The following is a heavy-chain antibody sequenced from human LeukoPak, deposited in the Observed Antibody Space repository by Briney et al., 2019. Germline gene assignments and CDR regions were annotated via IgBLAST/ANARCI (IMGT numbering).Heavy chain of an antibody. CDR1: GGSISSYY. CDR3: ARDSRYYMDV. J-gene: IGHJ6*03. CDR2: IYTSGST. V-gene: IGHV4-4*07. Sequence: SETLSLTCSLSGGSISSYYWSWLRQPAGKGLEWIGRIYTSGSTNYNPSLKSRVTMSVDTSKNQFSLKLSSVTAADTAVYYCARDSRYYMDVWGKGTTVNVSS.